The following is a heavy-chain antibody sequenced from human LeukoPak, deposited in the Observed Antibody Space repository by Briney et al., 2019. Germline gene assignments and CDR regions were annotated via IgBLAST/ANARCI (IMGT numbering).Heavy chain of an antibody. Sequence: SETLSLTCTVSGGSISSSGYYWGWIRQPPGKGLEWIASIYYSGSTYYNPSLKSRVTISVGTSKNQLSLKLSSLTAADTAVYYCARHEYSGSYYGLSWFDPWGQRTLVTVSS. J-gene: IGHJ5*02. CDR3: ARHEYSGSYYGLSWFDP. CDR1: GGSISSSGYY. V-gene: IGHV4-39*01. D-gene: IGHD1-26*01. CDR2: IYYSGST.